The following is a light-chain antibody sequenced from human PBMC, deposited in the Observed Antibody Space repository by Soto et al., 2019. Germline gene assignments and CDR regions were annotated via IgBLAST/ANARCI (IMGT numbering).Light chain of an antibody. V-gene: IGLV1-51*01. J-gene: IGLJ2*01. CDR2: DNN. CDR3: ATWDGSLPGEV. CDR1: SSNIGNNY. Sequence: QSVLTQSPSVSAAPGQTVTISCAGSSSNIGNNYVSWYQQLPGTAPTLLIYDNNKRPSGIPDRFSGSKSGTSGTLDITGLQTGDEADYYCATWDGSLPGEVFGGGTKLTVL.